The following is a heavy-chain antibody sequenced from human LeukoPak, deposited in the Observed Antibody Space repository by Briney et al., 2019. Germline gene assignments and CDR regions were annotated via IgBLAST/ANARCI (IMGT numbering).Heavy chain of an antibody. J-gene: IGHJ3*02. Sequence: ASVKVSCKASGYTFTSHAMNWVRQAPGQGLEWMGWINTNTGNPTYAQGFTGRFVCSLDTSVSTAYLQICSLKAEDTAVYYCAREDGIAVAGTDAFDIWGQGTMVTVSS. V-gene: IGHV7-4-1*01. CDR2: INTNTGNP. CDR1: GYTFTSHA. CDR3: AREDGIAVAGTDAFDI. D-gene: IGHD6-19*01.